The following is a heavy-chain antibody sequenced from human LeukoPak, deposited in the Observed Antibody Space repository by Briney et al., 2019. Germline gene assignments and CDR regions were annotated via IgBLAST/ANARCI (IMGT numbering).Heavy chain of an antibody. Sequence: ASVKVSCKASGGTFSSYAISWVRQAPGQGLEWMGGIIPIFGTANYTQKFQGRVTITADESTSTAYMELSSLRSEDTAVYYCARVPYDSSGYYYGEWGQGTLVTVSS. J-gene: IGHJ4*02. V-gene: IGHV1-69*13. CDR3: ARVPYDSSGYYYGE. CDR1: GGTFSSYA. D-gene: IGHD3-22*01. CDR2: IIPIFGTA.